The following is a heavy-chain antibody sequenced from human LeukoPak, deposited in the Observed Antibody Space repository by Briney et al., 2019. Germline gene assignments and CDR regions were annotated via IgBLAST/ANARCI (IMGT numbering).Heavy chain of an antibody. CDR2: ISYDGSNK. V-gene: IGHV3-30-3*01. CDR1: GFTFSSYA. CDR3: ARVRVGASSRHAFDI. D-gene: IGHD1-26*01. J-gene: IGHJ3*02. Sequence: GGSLRLSCAASGFTFSSYAMHWVRQAPGKGLEWVAVISYDGSNKYYADSVKGRFTISRDNSKNTLYLQMNSLRAEDTAVYYCARVRVGASSRHAFDIWGQVTMVTVSS.